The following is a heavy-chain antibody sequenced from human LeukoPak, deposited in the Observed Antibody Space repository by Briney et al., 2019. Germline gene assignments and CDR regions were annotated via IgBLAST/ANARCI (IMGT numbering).Heavy chain of an antibody. CDR2: ISSSSSYI. J-gene: IGHJ4*02. CDR3: ARFGYYGSGSHYLDY. CDR1: GFTFSSYS. D-gene: IGHD3-10*01. Sequence: GGSLRLSCAASGFTFSSYSMNWVRQAPGKGLEWVSSISSSSSYIYYADSVKGRFTISRDNAKNSLYLQMNSLRAEDTAVYYCARFGYYGSGSHYLDYWGQGTLVTVSS. V-gene: IGHV3-21*01.